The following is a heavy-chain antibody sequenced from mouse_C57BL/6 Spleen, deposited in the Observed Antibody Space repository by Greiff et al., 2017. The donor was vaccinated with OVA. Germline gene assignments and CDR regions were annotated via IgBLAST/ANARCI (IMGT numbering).Heavy chain of an antibody. V-gene: IGHV1-82*01. Sequence: QVQLQQSGPELVKPGASVKISCKASGYAFSSSWMNWVKQRPGKGLEWIGRIYPGDGDTNYNGKFKGKATLTADKSSSTAYMQLSSLTSEDSAVYFCASWGYYGSSYDYYAMDYWGQGTSVTVSS. J-gene: IGHJ4*01. CDR2: IYPGDGDT. CDR3: ASWGYYGSSYDYYAMDY. D-gene: IGHD1-1*01. CDR1: GYAFSSSW.